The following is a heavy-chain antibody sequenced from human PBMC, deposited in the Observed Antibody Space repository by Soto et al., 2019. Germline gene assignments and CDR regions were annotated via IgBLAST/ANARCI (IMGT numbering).Heavy chain of an antibody. J-gene: IGHJ6*02. CDR3: ARQSGYYDILTGYYKGPVDV. D-gene: IGHD3-9*01. V-gene: IGHV4-59*01. Sequence: PSETLSLTCTVSGGSISSYYWSWIRQPPGKGLEWIGYMYNTGSTIYNPSLKSRVTISVDTSKNQFSLKLNSVTAADTAVYYCARQSGYYDILTGYYKGPVDVWGQGTTVTVSS. CDR1: GGSISSYY. CDR2: MYNTGST.